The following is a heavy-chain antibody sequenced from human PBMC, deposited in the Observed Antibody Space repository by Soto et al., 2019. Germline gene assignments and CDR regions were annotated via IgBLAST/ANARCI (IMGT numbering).Heavy chain of an antibody. CDR2: ISYDGSNK. J-gene: IGHJ4*02. Sequence: PGGSLRLSCAASGFTFSSCAMHWVRQAPGKGLEWVAVISYDGSNKYYADSVKGRFTISRDNSKNTLYLQMNSLRAEDTAVYYCARDRSMNYDFWSGLDYWGQGTLVTVSS. D-gene: IGHD3-3*01. CDR3: ARDRSMNYDFWSGLDY. V-gene: IGHV3-30-3*01. CDR1: GFTFSSCA.